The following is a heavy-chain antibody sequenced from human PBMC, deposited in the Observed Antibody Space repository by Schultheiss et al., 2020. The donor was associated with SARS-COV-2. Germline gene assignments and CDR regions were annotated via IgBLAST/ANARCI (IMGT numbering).Heavy chain of an antibody. CDR2: IYHSGST. CDR1: GYSISSGYY. CDR3: ARGRPRSGVEVIRGEKFFDY. V-gene: IGHV4-38-2*01. J-gene: IGHJ4*02. D-gene: IGHD3-22*01. Sequence: SETLSLTCAVSGYSISSGYYWGWIRQPPGKGLEWIGSIYHSGSTYYNPSLKSRVTISVDTSKNQFSLKLSSVTAADTAVYYCARGRPRSGVEVIRGEKFFDYWGQGTLVTVSS.